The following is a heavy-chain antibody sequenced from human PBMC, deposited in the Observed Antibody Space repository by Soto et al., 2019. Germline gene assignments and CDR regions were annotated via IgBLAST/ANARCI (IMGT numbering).Heavy chain of an antibody. CDR1: EFTFTDFY. CDR2: IRPDGSET. D-gene: IGHD4-4*01. CDR3: AGWGGHDYNY. J-gene: IGHJ4*02. Sequence: EVQLVQSGGGLVQPGGSLRLSCVGSEFTFTDFYMNWVSQAPGKGLEWVANIRPDGSETNYVESVKGRFTTSRDNAKNSLFLQMNSLRADDTAVYYCAGWGGHDYNYWGQGILVTVSS. V-gene: IGHV3-7*03.